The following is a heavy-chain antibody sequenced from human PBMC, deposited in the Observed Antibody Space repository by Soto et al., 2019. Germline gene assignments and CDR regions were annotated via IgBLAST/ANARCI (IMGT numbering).Heavy chain of an antibody. J-gene: IGHJ6*02. CDR1: GFTFSDSY. CDR3: ARVSWREKYGMDV. V-gene: IGHV3-11*01. CDR2: ITFSGNTV. Sequence: GWSLRLSCAASGFTFSDSYMSWIRQAPGKGLEWISYITFSGNTVYYADSLKGRFTISRDNAKNSLYLQMNRLRAEDTAVYYCARVSWREKYGMDVWVQGTTVTFSS.